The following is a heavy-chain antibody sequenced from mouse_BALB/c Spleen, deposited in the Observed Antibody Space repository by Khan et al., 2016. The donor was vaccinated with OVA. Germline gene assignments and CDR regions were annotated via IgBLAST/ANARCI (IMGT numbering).Heavy chain of an antibody. CDR2: IYPGSGST. V-gene: IGHV1-77*01. CDR3: ARSGYGSLGY. D-gene: IGHD1-1*01. J-gene: IGHJ2*01. CDR1: GYTFTDYI. Sequence: VKLLESGPVLVKPGASVKMSCKASGYTFTDYIINWVRQRTGQGLEWIGQIYPGSGSTYYNEKFKGKTTLTADKSSNTAYMQLRRRTSEDSAVYFCARSGYGSLGYWGQGTTLTVSS.